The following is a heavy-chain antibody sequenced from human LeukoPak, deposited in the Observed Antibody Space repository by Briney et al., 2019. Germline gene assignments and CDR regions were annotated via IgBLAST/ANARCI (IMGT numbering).Heavy chain of an antibody. D-gene: IGHD5/OR15-5a*01. V-gene: IGHV4-59*01. CDR3: ARVYGFDR. Sequence: PSETLSLTCTVSGGYISSYYWSWMRQPPGKGLEWIGYIYYSGSTKYNPSLKSRVTISVDTSKNQFSLRLSSVTAADTAVYYCARVYGFDRWGQGTLVTVSS. J-gene: IGHJ5*02. CDR2: IYYSGST. CDR1: GGYISSYY.